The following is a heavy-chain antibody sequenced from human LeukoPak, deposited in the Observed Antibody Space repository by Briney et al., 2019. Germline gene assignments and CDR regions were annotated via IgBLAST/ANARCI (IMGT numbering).Heavy chain of an antibody. CDR1: GFTLSSYE. V-gene: IGHV3-23*01. Sequence: GGSLRLSCMVSGFTLSSYEMSWIRQAPGKGLEWVSSIEYGESTAHYADSVRGRFTISRDNYKNTLYLQLTSLSDDDTAVYFCARNSGWYGISWGQGTLVIVSS. J-gene: IGHJ4*02. D-gene: IGHD6-19*01. CDR2: IEYGESTA. CDR3: ARNSGWYGIS.